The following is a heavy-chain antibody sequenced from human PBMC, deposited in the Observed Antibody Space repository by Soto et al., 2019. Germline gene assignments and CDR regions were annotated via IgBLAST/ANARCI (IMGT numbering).Heavy chain of an antibody. D-gene: IGHD3-9*01. CDR3: ARTVHDILTGRFDY. CDR2: IYSGGST. Sequence: GGSLRLSCAASGFTVSSNYMSWVRQAPGKGLEWVSVIYSGGSTYYADSVKGRFTISRDNSKNTLYLQMNSLRAEDTAVYYCARTVHDILTGRFDYWGQGTLVTVSS. J-gene: IGHJ4*02. CDR1: GFTVSSNY. V-gene: IGHV3-66*01.